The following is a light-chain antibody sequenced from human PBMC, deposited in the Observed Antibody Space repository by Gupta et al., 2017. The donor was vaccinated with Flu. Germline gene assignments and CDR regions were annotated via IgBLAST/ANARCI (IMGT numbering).Light chain of an antibody. CDR3: CSFPVRSWV. CDR1: SRDIGANVY. V-gene: IGLV2-11*01. CDR2: DVT. J-gene: IGLJ3*02. Sequence: QSALTQPRSVSVSPGQSVTISCTGTSRDIGANVYVSWHQQYPVEAPRVIIYDVTKRPSGVPDRCSGSKSGITASLTISGLQAEDEADYYCCSFPVRSWVFGGGTKVTVL.